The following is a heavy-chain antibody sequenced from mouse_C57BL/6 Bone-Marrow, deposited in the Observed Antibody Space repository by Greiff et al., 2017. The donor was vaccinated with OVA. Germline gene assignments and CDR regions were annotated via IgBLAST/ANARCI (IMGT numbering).Heavy chain of an antibody. CDR2: ISSGGDYI. CDR3: TRDYYGSSYPFDY. D-gene: IGHD1-1*01. V-gene: IGHV5-9-1*02. J-gene: IGHJ2*01. CDR1: GFTFSSYA. Sequence: EVQVVESGEGLVKPGGSLKLSCAASGFTFSSYAMSWVCQTPEKRLEWVAYISSGGDYIYYADTVKGRFTISRDNARNTLYLQMSSLKSEDTAMYYCTRDYYGSSYPFDYWGQGTTLTVSS.